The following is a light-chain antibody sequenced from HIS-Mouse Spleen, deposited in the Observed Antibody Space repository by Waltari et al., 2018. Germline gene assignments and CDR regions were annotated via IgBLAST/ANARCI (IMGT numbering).Light chain of an antibody. V-gene: IGLV2-14*03. J-gene: IGLJ2*01. Sequence: QSALTQPASVSGSPGQSITISCTGTSSDVGGYNYVSWYQQHPGKAPKLMIYDVSNRPSGVSNRFSCSQSGNTASLTISGLQAEDEADYYCSSYTSSSTPHVVFGGGTKLTVL. CDR3: SSYTSSSTPHVV. CDR2: DVS. CDR1: SSDVGGYNY.